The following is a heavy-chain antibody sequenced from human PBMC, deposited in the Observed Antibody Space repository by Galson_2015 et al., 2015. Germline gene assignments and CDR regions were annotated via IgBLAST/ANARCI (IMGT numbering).Heavy chain of an antibody. CDR2: ISGSGGTT. CDR1: GFTLSNYA. CDR3: AKSGTGSYYYYYMDV. J-gene: IGHJ6*03. D-gene: IGHD6-13*01. Sequence: SLRLSCAAAGFTLSNYAMSWVRQAPGKGLEWVSGISGSGGTTYYADSLKGRFTISRDNPKNTLYLQMNSLRAEDTAIYYCAKSGTGSYYYYYMDVWGTGTTVTVSS. V-gene: IGHV3-23*01.